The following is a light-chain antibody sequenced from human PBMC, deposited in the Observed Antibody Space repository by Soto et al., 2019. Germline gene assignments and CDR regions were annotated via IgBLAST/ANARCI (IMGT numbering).Light chain of an antibody. Sequence: DIQMTQSPSSLSASVGDRVTITCRAIQSISSYLNWYQQKPWKAPKLLIYAASSLQSGVPSRFSGSGAGTDFTLTISSLQPEDFATYYCQQSYSTPLTFGGGTKVEIK. CDR1: QSISSY. V-gene: IGKV1-39*01. CDR2: AAS. CDR3: QQSYSTPLT. J-gene: IGKJ4*01.